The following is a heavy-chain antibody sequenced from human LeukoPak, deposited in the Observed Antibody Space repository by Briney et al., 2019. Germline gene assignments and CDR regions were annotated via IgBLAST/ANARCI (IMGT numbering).Heavy chain of an antibody. V-gene: IGHV3-30*04. J-gene: IGHJ4*02. CDR3: ARERVRGVIFPFDY. CDR1: GFTFSSYA. D-gene: IGHD3-10*01. Sequence: PGGSLRLSCAASGFTFSSYAMHWVRQAPGKGLEWVVVISYDGSNKYYADSVKGRFTISRDNSKNTLYLQMNSLRAEDTAVYYCARERVRGVIFPFDYWGQGTLVTVSS. CDR2: ISYDGSNK.